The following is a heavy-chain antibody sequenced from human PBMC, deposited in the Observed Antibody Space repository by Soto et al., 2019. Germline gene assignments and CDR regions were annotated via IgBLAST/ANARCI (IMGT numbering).Heavy chain of an antibody. CDR3: ARDFQVAGIGSAFDI. CDR1: GFTFSSYS. J-gene: IGHJ3*02. Sequence: GGSLRLSCAASGFTFSSYSMNWVRQAPGKGLEWVSYISSSSSTIYYADSVKGRLTISRDNAKNPLYLQMNSLRDEDTAVYYCARDFQVAGIGSAFDIWGQGTMVTVSS. D-gene: IGHD6-19*01. CDR2: ISSSSSTI. V-gene: IGHV3-48*02.